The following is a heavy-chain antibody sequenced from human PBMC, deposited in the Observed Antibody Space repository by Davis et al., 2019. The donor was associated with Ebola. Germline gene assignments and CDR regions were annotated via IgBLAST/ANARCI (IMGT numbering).Heavy chain of an antibody. J-gene: IGHJ4*02. CDR2: INSDGSST. V-gene: IGHV3-74*01. CDR1: GFTFSSYW. CDR3: ARGIVVVVADYFDL. D-gene: IGHD2-15*01. Sequence: GESLKISCAASGFTFSSYWMHWVRQAPGKGLVWVSRINSDGSSTSYADSVKGRFTISRDNSKDTLFLQMNSLRVEDTAVYYCARGIVVVVADYFDLWGQGTLVTVSS.